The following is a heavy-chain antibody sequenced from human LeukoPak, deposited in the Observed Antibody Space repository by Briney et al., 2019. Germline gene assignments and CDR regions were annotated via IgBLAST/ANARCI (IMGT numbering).Heavy chain of an antibody. J-gene: IGHJ6*03. CDR2: IYYSGST. V-gene: IGHV4-39*07. CDR1: GGSISSSSYF. CDR3: ARDDRVGAILGYMDV. Sequence: SETLSLTCTVSGGSISSSSYFWGWIRQPPGKGLKWIGSIYYSGSTYYNPSLKSRVTMSVDTSKNQFSLKLSSVTAADTAVYYCARDDRVGAILGYMDVWGKGTTVTVSS. D-gene: IGHD1-26*01.